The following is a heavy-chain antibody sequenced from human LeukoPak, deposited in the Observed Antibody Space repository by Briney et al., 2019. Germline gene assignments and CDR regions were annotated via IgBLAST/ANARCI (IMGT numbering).Heavy chain of an antibody. CDR1: GFTFSSYA. CDR3: ARDMGDDEDY. Sequence: GGSLRLSCAASGFTFSSYAMHWVRQAPGKGLEWVAVISYDGSNKYYADSVKGRFTISRDNSKNTPYLQMNSLRTEDTAVYYCARDMGDDEDYWGQGTLVTVSS. CDR2: ISYDGSNK. D-gene: IGHD2-21*02. J-gene: IGHJ4*02. V-gene: IGHV3-30-3*01.